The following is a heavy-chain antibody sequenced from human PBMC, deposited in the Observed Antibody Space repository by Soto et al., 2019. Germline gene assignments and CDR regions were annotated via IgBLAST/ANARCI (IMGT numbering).Heavy chain of an antibody. Sequence: SETLSLTCTVSGGSISSYYWNWIRQPPGKGLEWIGYIYYSGSTNYNPSLKSRVTISVDTSKNQFSLKLSSVTAADTAVYYCAKEVGDIVVVPAAIYYYYYMDVWGKGTTVTVSS. V-gene: IGHV4-59*12. CDR1: GGSISSYY. J-gene: IGHJ6*03. CDR3: AKEVGDIVVVPAAIYYYYYMDV. D-gene: IGHD2-2*02. CDR2: IYYSGST.